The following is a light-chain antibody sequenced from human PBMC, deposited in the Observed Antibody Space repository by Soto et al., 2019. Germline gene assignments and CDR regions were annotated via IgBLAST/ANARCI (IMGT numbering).Light chain of an antibody. V-gene: IGLV2-18*01. J-gene: IGLJ1*01. CDR3: NVYISSGTYL. CDR2: DVS. CDR1: SSDVGSYNR. Sequence: QSALTQPPSVSGSPGQSVTISCTGTSSDVGSYNRVSWYQQPPGRAPKLMIYDVSNRPSGVPDRFSGSKSGTTASLTISGLQAEDDADYYCNVYISSGTYLFGTGTKVNVL.